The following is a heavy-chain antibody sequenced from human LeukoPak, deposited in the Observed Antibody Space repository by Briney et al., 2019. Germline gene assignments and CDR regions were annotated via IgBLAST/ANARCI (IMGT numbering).Heavy chain of an antibody. V-gene: IGHV1-46*01. J-gene: IGHJ4*02. Sequence: ASVSVSCTASGYTFTTYYMHWVRRAPGQGVEWMGIINPSGGSTSYAQKFQGRVTITRDTSTSTVYMELSSLRSEDTAVYYCARPVNSNYGGWDYWGQGTLVAVSS. D-gene: IGHD4-11*01. CDR1: GYTFTTYY. CDR2: INPSGGST. CDR3: ARPVNSNYGGWDY.